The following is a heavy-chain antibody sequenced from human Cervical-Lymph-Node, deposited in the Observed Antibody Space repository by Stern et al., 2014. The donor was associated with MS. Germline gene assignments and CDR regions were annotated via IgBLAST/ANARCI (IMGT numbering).Heavy chain of an antibody. V-gene: IGHV4-59*01. CDR1: CGSITNYS. CDR2: IYYSGST. CDR3: ARDKGMFFL. D-gene: IGHD2/OR15-2a*01. Sequence: QVQLQDSGPGLVKPSETLSLTCTVSCGSITNYSWSWIRQPPGKGLEWIGYIYYSGSTNYNPSLKSRVTISVDTSKNQFSLKLSSVTAADTAVYYCARDKGMFFLWGQGTLVTVSS. J-gene: IGHJ4*01.